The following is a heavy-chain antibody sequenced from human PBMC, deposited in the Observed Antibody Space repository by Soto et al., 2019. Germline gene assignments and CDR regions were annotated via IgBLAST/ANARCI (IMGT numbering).Heavy chain of an antibody. CDR3: AKVRGDIAAAGYYYYYGMDV. CDR1: GFTFSSYA. CDR2: ISGSGGST. V-gene: IGHV3-23*01. D-gene: IGHD6-13*01. Sequence: SGGSLRLSCAASGFTFSSYAMSWVRQAPGKGLEWVSAISGSGGSTYYADSVKGRFTISRDNSKNTLYLQMNSLRAEDTAVYYCAKVRGDIAAAGYYYYYGMDVWGQGTMVTVSS. J-gene: IGHJ6*02.